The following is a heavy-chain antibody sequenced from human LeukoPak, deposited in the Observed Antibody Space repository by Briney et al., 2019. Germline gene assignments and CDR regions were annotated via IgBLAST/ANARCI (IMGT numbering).Heavy chain of an antibody. CDR3: ARDRYECSGGICSPYNWFDP. CDR2: IYYSGST. D-gene: IGHD2-15*01. J-gene: IGHJ5*02. V-gene: IGHV4-30-4*01. CDR1: RVSISGSDDY. Sequence: PSETLSLTCTVPRVSISGSDDYWSWIRQPPGKGLEWIGYIYYSGSTYSNPSPKSRVTISIDTSKNQFLLKLSSVTAADTAVYYCARDRYECSGGICSPYNWFDPWGQGTLVTVSS.